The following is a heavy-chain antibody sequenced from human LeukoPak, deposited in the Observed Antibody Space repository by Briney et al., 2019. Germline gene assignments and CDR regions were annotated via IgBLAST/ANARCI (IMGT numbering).Heavy chain of an antibody. D-gene: IGHD5-18*01. V-gene: IGHV4-4*07. CDR3: ASGEYSYGTFDY. CDR1: GGSISSYY. J-gene: IGHJ4*02. Sequence: PSETLSLTCTVSGGSISSYYWSWIRQPAGKGLEWIGRIYTNGSTNYNPSLKSRVTMSVDTSKNQFSLKLSSVTAADTAVYYCASGEYSYGTFDYWGQGTLVTVSS. CDR2: IYTNGST.